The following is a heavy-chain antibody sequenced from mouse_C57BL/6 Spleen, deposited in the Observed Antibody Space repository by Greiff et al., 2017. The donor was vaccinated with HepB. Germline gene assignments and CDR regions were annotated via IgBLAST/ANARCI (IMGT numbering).Heavy chain of an antibody. D-gene: IGHD4-1*01. CDR2: INPSSGYT. J-gene: IGHJ1*03. CDR1: GYTFTSYT. Sequence: VMLVESGAELARPGASVKMSCKASGYTFTSYTMHWVKQRPGQGLEWIGYINPSSGYTKYNQKFKDKATLTADKSSSTAYMQLSSLTSEDSAVYYCARPRTGIDWYFDVWGTGTTVTVSS. CDR3: ARPRTGIDWYFDV. V-gene: IGHV1-4*01.